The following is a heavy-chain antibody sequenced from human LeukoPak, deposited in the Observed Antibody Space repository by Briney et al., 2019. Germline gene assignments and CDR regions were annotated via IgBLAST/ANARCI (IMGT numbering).Heavy chain of an antibody. CDR1: GFTFSNAW. CDR2: IKSKTDGGTT. CDR3: TTLTYYYDSSGYPSPQIDY. Sequence: GGSLRLSCAASGFTFSNAWMNWVRQAPGKGLEWVGRIKSKTDGGTTDYAAPVKGRFTISRDDSKNTLYLQMNSLKTEDTAVYYCTTLTYYYDSSGYPSPQIDYWGQGTLVTVSS. D-gene: IGHD3-22*01. V-gene: IGHV3-15*07. J-gene: IGHJ4*02.